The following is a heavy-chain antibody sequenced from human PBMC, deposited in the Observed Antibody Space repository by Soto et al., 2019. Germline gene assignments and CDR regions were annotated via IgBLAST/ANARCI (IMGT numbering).Heavy chain of an antibody. CDR1: GSSISSRNW. CDR3: ARVSTTAAGPIDH. CDR2: IYDSGNI. Sequence: QVQLQESGPGLVKPSDTLSLTCAVSGSSISSRNWWGWIRQPPGKGLEWIGHIYDSGNIYLNPSLTSRVTMSVDTAKNQFSLRLNAVTAVDTAVYYCARVSTTAAGPIDHWGQGTLVTVSS. J-gene: IGHJ4*02. D-gene: IGHD6-13*01. V-gene: IGHV4-28*05.